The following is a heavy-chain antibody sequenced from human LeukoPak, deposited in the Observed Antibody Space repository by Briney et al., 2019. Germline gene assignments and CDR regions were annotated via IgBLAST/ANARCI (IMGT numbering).Heavy chain of an antibody. J-gene: IGHJ3*02. Sequence: GGSLRLSCVLSGFTFSGYSMTWVRQAPGEGLEWLSYISSSSSIIHYADSVKGQFAISRDNAKNSLYLQMNSLRDEDTAVYYCTRESSYAFDIWGQGTMVTVSS. CDR1: GFTFSGYS. D-gene: IGHD3-10*01. CDR2: ISSSSSII. CDR3: TRESSYAFDI. V-gene: IGHV3-48*02.